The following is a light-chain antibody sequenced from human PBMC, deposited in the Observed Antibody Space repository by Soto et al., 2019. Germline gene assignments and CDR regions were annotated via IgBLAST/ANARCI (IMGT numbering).Light chain of an antibody. CDR1: QSISSW. Sequence: DIQMTQSPSTLSASVGDRVTITCRASQSISSWLAWYQQKPGKAPKLLIYDASSLESGVPSRCSGSGSGTEFTLTISSLQPDDFATYYCQQYASYPYTFGQGTKMEI. CDR3: QQYASYPYT. J-gene: IGKJ2*01. V-gene: IGKV1-5*01. CDR2: DAS.